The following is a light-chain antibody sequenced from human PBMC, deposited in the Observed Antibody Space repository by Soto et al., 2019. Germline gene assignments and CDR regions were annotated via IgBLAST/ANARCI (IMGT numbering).Light chain of an antibody. CDR1: SGHSSYI. Sequence: QPVLTQSSSASASLGSSVKLTCTLSSGHSSYIIAWHQQQPGKAPRYLMKLEGSGNYNKGSGVPDRFSGSSSGADRYLTISKLQFEDEADYYCETWDSNNWVFGGGTKSPS. CDR2: LEGSGNY. J-gene: IGLJ3*02. V-gene: IGLV4-60*02. CDR3: ETWDSNNWV.